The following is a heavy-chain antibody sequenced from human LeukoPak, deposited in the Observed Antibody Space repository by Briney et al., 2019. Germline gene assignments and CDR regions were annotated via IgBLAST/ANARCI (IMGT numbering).Heavy chain of an antibody. CDR1: GITLSHYG. V-gene: IGHV3-23*01. J-gene: IGHJ4*02. D-gene: IGHD3-22*01. CDR2: ISGSGGGT. CDR3: AKRGVVIRVILVSFHKEAYYFDF. Sequence: GGFLRLSCAVSGITLSHYGMSWVRQAPGKGLEWVACISGSGGGTYYADSVKGRFTISRDNPKNTLYLQMNSLRAEDTAMYFCAKRGVVIRVILVSFHKEAYYFDFWGQGALVTVSS.